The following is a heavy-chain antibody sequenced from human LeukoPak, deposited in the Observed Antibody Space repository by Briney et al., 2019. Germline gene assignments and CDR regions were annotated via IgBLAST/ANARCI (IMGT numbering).Heavy chain of an antibody. CDR2: INHSGST. CDR3: ASVRRGFGESPKYYAYYYMGV. CDR1: GGSFSGYY. J-gene: IGHJ6*03. Sequence: SETLSLTCAVYGGSFSGYYWSWIRQPPGKGLEWIGEINHSGSTNYNPSLKSRVTISVDTSKNQFSVKLSSVTAADTAVYYCASVRRGFGESPKYYAYYYMGVWGKGTTVTISS. D-gene: IGHD3-10*01. V-gene: IGHV4-34*01.